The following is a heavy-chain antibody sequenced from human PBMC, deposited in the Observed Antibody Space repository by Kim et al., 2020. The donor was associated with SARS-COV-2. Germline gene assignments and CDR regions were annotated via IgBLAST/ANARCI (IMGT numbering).Heavy chain of an antibody. CDR1: GFTFSGST. V-gene: IGHV3-73*01. CDR2: IRSKANNYAT. CDR3: TPADPGAPHDY. J-gene: IGHJ4*02. D-gene: IGHD2-2*01. Sequence: GGSLRLSCAASGFTFSGSTMHWVRQASGKGLEWLGRIRSKANNYATAYAASVKDRFTISRDDSKDTAYLQMNNLKIEDTALYYCTPADPGAPHDYWGQGTLVTVSS.